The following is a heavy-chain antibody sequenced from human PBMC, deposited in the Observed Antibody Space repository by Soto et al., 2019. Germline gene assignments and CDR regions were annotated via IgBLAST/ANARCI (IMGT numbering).Heavy chain of an antibody. Sequence: ASVKVSCKASGYTFTSYDINWVRQATGQGLEWMGWMNPNSGNTGYAQKFQGRVTMTRNTSISTAYMELSSLRSEDTAVYYCARGSKQWLLRRSRYYYGMDVWGQGTTVTVSS. CDR3: ARGSKQWLLRRSRYYYGMDV. CDR1: GYTFTSYD. V-gene: IGHV1-8*01. D-gene: IGHD3-22*01. CDR2: MNPNSGNT. J-gene: IGHJ6*02.